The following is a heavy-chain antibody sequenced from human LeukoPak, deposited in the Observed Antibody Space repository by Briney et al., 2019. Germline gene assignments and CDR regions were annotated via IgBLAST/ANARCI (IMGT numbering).Heavy chain of an antibody. D-gene: IGHD2-2*02. Sequence: SVKVSCKASGGTFSSYAISWVRQAPGQGLEWMGGIIPIFGTANYAQKFQGRVTITADESTSTAYMELSSLRSEDTAVYYCARTVPLRDCSSTSCYIGGDLGYYYYYGMDVWGKGTTVTVSS. CDR1: GGTFSSYA. J-gene: IGHJ6*04. CDR3: ARTVPLRDCSSTSCYIGGDLGYYYYYGMDV. V-gene: IGHV1-69*13. CDR2: IIPIFGTA.